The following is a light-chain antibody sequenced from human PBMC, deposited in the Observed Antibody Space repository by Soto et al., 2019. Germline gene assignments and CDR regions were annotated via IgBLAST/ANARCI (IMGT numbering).Light chain of an antibody. J-gene: IGLJ1*01. CDR3: SSYTSSSTLSYV. V-gene: IGLV2-14*01. Sequence: QSVLTQPASVSGSPGQSITISRNGTSSDVGGYNYVSWYQQHPGKAPKLMIYEVSNRPSGVSNRFSGSKSGNTASLTISGLQAEDEADYYCSSYTSSSTLSYVFGTGTKVTVL. CDR2: EVS. CDR1: SSDVGGYNY.